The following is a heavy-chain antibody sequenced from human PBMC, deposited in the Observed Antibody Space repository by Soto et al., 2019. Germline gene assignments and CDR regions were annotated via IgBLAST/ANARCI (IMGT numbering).Heavy chain of an antibody. J-gene: IGHJ6*02. CDR2: IYPGDSDT. D-gene: IGHD5-12*01. CDR3: AVGGGATIDSYYYGMDV. Sequence: XESLKISCKGSGYSFTSYWIGWVRQMPGKGLEWMGIIYPGDSDTRYSPSFQGQVTISADKSISTAYLQWSSLKASDTAMYYCAVGGGATIDSYYYGMDVWGQGTTVTVSS. V-gene: IGHV5-51*01. CDR1: GYSFTSYW.